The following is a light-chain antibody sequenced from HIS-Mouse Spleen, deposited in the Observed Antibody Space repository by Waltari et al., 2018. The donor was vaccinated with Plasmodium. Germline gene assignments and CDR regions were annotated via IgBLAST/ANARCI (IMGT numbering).Light chain of an antibody. V-gene: IGLV2-23*01. Sequence: QSALTQPASVSGSPGPSITISCTGTSRDVGTYNLVSWYQHHPGKAPKLMIYEGSKRPSGVSNRFSGSKSGNTASLTISGLQAEDEADYYCCSYAGSSTYVFGTGTKVTVL. CDR3: CSYAGSSTYV. CDR2: EGS. CDR1: SRDVGTYNL. J-gene: IGLJ1*01.